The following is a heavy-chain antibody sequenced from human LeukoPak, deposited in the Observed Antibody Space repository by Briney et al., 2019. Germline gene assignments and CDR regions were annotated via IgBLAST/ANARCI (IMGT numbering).Heavy chain of an antibody. D-gene: IGHD2-8*02. CDR2: ISWNSGSI. CDR3: AKVNTPGNWFDP. Sequence: GGSLRLSCAASGFTFDDYAMHWVRQAPGKGLEWVSGISWNSGSIGYADSVKGRFTISRDNAKNSLYLQMNSLRAEDTALYYCAKVNTPGNWFDPWGEGTLVTVSS. CDR1: GFTFDDYA. V-gene: IGHV3-9*01. J-gene: IGHJ5*02.